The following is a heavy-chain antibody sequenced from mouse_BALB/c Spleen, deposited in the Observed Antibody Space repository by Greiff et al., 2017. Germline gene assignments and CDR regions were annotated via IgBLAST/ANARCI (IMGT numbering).Heavy chain of an antibody. V-gene: IGHV5-6-3*01. CDR1: GFTFSSYG. CDR2: INSNGGST. CDR3: ASYRYDIYYAMDY. D-gene: IGHD2-14*01. J-gene: IGHJ4*01. Sequence: EVHLVESGGGLVQPGGSLKLSCAASGFTFSSYGMSWVRQTPDKRLELVATINSNGGSTYYPDSVKGRFTISRDNAKNTLYLQMSSLKSEDTAMYYCASYRYDIYYAMDYWGQGTSVTVSS.